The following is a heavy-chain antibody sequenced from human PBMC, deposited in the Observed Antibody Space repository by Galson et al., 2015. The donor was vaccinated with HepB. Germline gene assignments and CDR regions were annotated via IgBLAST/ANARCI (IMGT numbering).Heavy chain of an antibody. CDR3: ARELLWFGELYQSGNHYYYGMDV. CDR1: GYTFTSYA. D-gene: IGHD3-10*01. V-gene: IGHV1-3*01. Sequence: SVKVSCKASGYTFTSYAMHWVRQAPGQRLEWMGWINAGNGNTKYSQKFQGRVTITRDTSASTAYMELSSLRSEDTAVYYCARELLWFGELYQSGNHYYYGMDVWGQGTTVTVSS. J-gene: IGHJ6*02. CDR2: INAGNGNT.